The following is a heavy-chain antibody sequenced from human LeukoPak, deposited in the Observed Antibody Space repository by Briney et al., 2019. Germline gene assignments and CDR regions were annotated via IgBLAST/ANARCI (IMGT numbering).Heavy chain of an antibody. CDR1: GGSISSYY. CDR2: IYTSGST. Sequence: SETLSLTCTVSGGSISSYYWSWIRQPAGKGLEWIARIYTSGSTNYNPSLKSRVTMSVDTSKNQFSLKLSSVTAADTAVYYCARGDYYDSSGYYSHYYYGMDVWGQGTTVTVSS. CDR3: ARGDYYDSSGYYSHYYYGMDV. V-gene: IGHV4-4*07. J-gene: IGHJ6*02. D-gene: IGHD3-22*01.